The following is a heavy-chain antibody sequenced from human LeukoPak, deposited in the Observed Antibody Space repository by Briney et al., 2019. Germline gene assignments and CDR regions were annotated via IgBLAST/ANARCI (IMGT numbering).Heavy chain of an antibody. CDR3: ARRKMGIGRALAAAGIFDY. Sequence: SETLSLTCAVYGGSFSGYYWSWIRQPPGKGLEWIGEINHSGSTNYNPSLKSRVTISVDTSKNQFSLKLSSVTAADTAVYYCARRKMGIGRALAAAGIFDYWGQGTLVTVSS. J-gene: IGHJ4*02. CDR2: INHSGST. D-gene: IGHD6-13*01. V-gene: IGHV4-34*01. CDR1: GGSFSGYY.